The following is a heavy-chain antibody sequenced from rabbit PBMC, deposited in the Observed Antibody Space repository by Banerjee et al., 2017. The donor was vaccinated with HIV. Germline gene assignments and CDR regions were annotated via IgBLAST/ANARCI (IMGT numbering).Heavy chain of an antibody. Sequence: QEQLEESGGGLVQPEGSLTLTCTASGFSFSNSYYMCWVRQAPGKGLEWIACINTNSGNAVYASWAKGRFTISKTSSTTVTLQMTSLTAADTATYFCARYISGSGYYGLWGQGTLVTVS. CDR3: ARYISGSGYYGL. D-gene: IGHD1-1*01. V-gene: IGHV1S45*01. J-gene: IGHJ3*01. CDR2: INTNSGNA. CDR1: GFSFSNSYY.